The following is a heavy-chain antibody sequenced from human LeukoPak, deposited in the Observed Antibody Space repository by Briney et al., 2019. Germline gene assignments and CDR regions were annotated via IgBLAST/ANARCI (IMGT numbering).Heavy chain of an antibody. CDR2: IKEDGSET. Sequence: GGSLRLSCAASGFTFSRYWMSWVRQAPGKGLEWVANIKEDGSETYYADSVKGRFTISRDNAKSSLFLQMNSLGAEDTAVYYCARDDEFTLGTDSWGQGTLVTVSS. CDR1: GFTFSRYW. J-gene: IGHJ4*02. V-gene: IGHV3-7*01. CDR3: ARDDEFTLGTDS. D-gene: IGHD3-16*01.